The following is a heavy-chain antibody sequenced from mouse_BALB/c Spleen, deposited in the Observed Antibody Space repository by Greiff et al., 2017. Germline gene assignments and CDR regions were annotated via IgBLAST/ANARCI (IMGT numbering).Heavy chain of an antibody. CDR1: GFAFSSYD. CDR3: ARHGIDYSYYYGSSYDYFDY. Sequence: EVKVVESGGGLVKPGGSLKLSCAASGFAFSSYDMSWVRQTPEKRLEWVAYISSGGGSTYYPDTVKGRFTISRDNAKNTLYLQMSSLKSEDTAMYYCARHGIDYSYYYGSSYDYFDYWGQGTTLTVSS. CDR2: ISSGGGST. D-gene: IGHD1-1*01. J-gene: IGHJ2*01. V-gene: IGHV5-12-1*01.